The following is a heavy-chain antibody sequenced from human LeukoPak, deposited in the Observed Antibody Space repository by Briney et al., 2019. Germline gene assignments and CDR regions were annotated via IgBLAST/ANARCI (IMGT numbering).Heavy chain of an antibody. CDR3: ARGVSHRNFDWLFY. CDR2: INDSGST. Sequence: SETLSLTCTVSGASISSGSYYWSWIRQPPGKGLEWIGEINDSGSTHYNTSLNSRVTISVDTSKNQVYLKLSSVTAADTAIYYCARGVSHRNFDWLFYWGQGTLVTVSS. J-gene: IGHJ4*02. CDR1: GASISSGSYY. V-gene: IGHV4-39*07. D-gene: IGHD3-9*01.